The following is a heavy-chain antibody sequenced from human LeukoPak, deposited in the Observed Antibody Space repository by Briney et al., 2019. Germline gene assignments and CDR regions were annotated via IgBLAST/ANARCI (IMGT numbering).Heavy chain of an antibody. Sequence: GGSLRLSCAASGFTFSSYAMHWVRQAPGKGLEWVAVISYDGSNKYYADSVKGRFTISRDNSKNTLYLQMNSLRAEDTAVYYCARDPFSSSWYPGSFDYWGQGTLVTVSS. V-gene: IGHV3-30*04. CDR3: ARDPFSSSWYPGSFDY. D-gene: IGHD6-13*01. J-gene: IGHJ4*02. CDR2: ISYDGSNK. CDR1: GFTFSSYA.